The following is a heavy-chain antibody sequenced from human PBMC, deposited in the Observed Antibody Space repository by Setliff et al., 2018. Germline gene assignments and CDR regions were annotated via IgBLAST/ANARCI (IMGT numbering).Heavy chain of an antibody. V-gene: IGHV3-15*01. CDR2: IKNKNEGETR. D-gene: IGHD1-1*01. CDR3: TTARQL. J-gene: IGHJ4*02. Sequence: PGGSLRLSCTTSNFPFSAAWMSWVRRGPGKGLEWVGRIKNKNEGETRDYAAPVKGRFTISRDDSKSTLSLQMNSLKTEDTAVYYCTTARQLWGQGTLVTVSS. CDR1: NFPFSAAW.